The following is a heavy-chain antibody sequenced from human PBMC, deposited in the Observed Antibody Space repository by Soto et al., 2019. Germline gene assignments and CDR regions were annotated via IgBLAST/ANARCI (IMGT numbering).Heavy chain of an antibody. CDR2: IWYDGSNK. Sequence: GGSLRLSCAASGFTFSSYGMHWVRQAPGKGLEWVAVIWYDGSNKYYADSVKGRFTISRDNSKNTLYLQMNSLRAEDTAVYYCARDGEGDYGDYGAAFDIWGQGTMVTVSS. V-gene: IGHV3-33*01. D-gene: IGHD4-17*01. CDR3: ARDGEGDYGDYGAAFDI. CDR1: GFTFSSYG. J-gene: IGHJ3*02.